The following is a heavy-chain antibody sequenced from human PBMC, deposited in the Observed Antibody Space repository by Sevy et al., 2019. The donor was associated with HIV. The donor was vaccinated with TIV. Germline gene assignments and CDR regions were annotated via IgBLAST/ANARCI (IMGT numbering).Heavy chain of an antibody. J-gene: IGHJ4*02. CDR2: ISYDGSNK. CDR3: AKAMGVYAIRGGFDY. CDR1: GFTFSSYG. Sequence: GGSLRLSCAASGFTFSSYGMHWVRQAPGKGLEWAAVISYDGSNKYYADSVKGRFTISRDNSKNTLYLQMNSLRAEDTAVYYCAKAMGVYAIRGGFDYWGQGTLVTVSS. D-gene: IGHD2-8*02. V-gene: IGHV3-30*18.